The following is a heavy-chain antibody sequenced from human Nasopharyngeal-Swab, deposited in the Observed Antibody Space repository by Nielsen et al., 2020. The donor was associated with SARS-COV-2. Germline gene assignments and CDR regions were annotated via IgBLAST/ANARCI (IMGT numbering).Heavy chain of an antibody. J-gene: IGHJ4*02. CDR1: GFTFSSYS. CDR3: ARVVAAAGVDY. Sequence: GGSLRLSCAASGFTFSSYSMNWVRQAPGKGLEWVSSISSSSSYIYYADSVKGRFTISRDNAKNSLYLQMNSLRAEDTAVYYCARVVAAAGVDYWGQGTLVTVSS. V-gene: IGHV3-21*01. D-gene: IGHD6-13*01. CDR2: ISSSSSYI.